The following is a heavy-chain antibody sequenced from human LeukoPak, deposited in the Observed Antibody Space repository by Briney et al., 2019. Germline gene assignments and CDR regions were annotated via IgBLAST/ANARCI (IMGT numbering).Heavy chain of an antibody. CDR3: ARAYDFWSGYYEDY. V-gene: IGHV4-34*01. CDR2: INHSGST. D-gene: IGHD3-3*01. J-gene: IGHJ4*02. Sequence: SETLSLTCAVYGGSFSGYYWSWIRQPPGKGLEWIGEINHSGSTNYNPSLKSRVTISVDTSRNQFSLKLSSVTAADTAVYYCARAYDFWSGYYEDYWGQGTLVTVSS. CDR1: GGSFSGYY.